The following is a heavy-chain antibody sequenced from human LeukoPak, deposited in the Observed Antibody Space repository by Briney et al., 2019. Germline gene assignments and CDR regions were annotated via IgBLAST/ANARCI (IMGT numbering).Heavy chain of an antibody. CDR2: ISWNSGSI. J-gene: IGHJ4*02. CDR1: GFTFDDYA. V-gene: IGHV3-9*01. Sequence: GGSLRLSCAASGFTFDDYAMHWVRQAPGKGLEWVSGISWNSGSIGYADSVKGRFTISRDNAKNSLYLQMNSLRAEDTALYYCAKAAGPIDYWGQGTLVTVSS. CDR3: AKAAGPIDY. D-gene: IGHD3-10*01.